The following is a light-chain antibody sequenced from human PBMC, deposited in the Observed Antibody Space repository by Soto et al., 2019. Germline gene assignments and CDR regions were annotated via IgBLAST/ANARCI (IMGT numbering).Light chain of an antibody. J-gene: IGLJ2*01. Sequence: QSALTQPPSASGSPGQSVTICCTGTSSDVGGYNFVSWYQQHPGKAPQLMIYEVTKRPSGVPDRFSGSKSGNTASLTVSGLQAEDEADYYCSSYGGSNNVVFGGGTKLTVL. CDR3: SSYGGSNNVV. CDR1: SSDVGGYNF. V-gene: IGLV2-8*01. CDR2: EVT.